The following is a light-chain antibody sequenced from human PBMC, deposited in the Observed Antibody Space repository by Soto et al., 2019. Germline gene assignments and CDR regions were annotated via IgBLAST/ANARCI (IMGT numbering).Light chain of an antibody. CDR1: SSDVGSYNL. V-gene: IGLV2-23*01. Sequence: QSALTQPASVSGSPGQSITISCTGTSSDVGSYNLVSWHQQHQGKAPKLMIYEGSKRPSGVSHRFSGSKSGNTASLTISGLQAEDEAEYYCCSYAVGSTLVFGGGTKVTVL. CDR2: EGS. J-gene: IGLJ2*01. CDR3: CSYAVGSTLV.